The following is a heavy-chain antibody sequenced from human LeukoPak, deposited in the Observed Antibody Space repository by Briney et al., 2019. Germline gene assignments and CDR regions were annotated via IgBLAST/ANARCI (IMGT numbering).Heavy chain of an antibody. Sequence: GGSLRLSCAASGFPFSTYAMSWVRQAPGRGLEWVSGISGSGDSTYHANSVKGRFTISRNNFKNTMYLQMNGLRVEDTAVYYCAKHVRGLILLGRYWGQGTLVTV. CDR1: GFPFSTYA. V-gene: IGHV3-23*01. J-gene: IGHJ4*02. CDR2: ISGSGDST. D-gene: IGHD3-10*02. CDR3: AKHVRGLILLGRY.